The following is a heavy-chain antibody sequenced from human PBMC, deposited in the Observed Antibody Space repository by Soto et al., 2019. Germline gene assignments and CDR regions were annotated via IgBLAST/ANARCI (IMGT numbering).Heavy chain of an antibody. J-gene: IGHJ4*02. D-gene: IGHD1-1*01. CDR1: GYAFTDSF. V-gene: IGHV1-46*01. CDR3: ARPRIGTLNVFDY. Sequence: QVQLVQSGAEVKTPGASVKVSCKTSGYAFTDSFIHWLRQAPGHGLEWMGMINPIGGRVTYAQTFQGRVTMTKDTSTSTLYLELNSLISEQTGVYYCARPRIGTLNVFDYWGQGTLVTVSS. CDR2: INPIGGRV.